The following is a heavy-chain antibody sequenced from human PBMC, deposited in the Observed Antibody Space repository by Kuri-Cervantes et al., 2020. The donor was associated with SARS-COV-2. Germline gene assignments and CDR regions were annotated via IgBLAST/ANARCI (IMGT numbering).Heavy chain of an antibody. D-gene: IGHD2-2*01. CDR3: ARELGVPAATYFDY. CDR1: GYSLSSGYY. CDR2: IYHSGST. Sequence: SETLSLTCTVSGYSLSSGYYWGWIRQPPGKGLEWIGSIYHSGSTYYNPSLKSRVTISVDTSKNQFSLKLSSVTAADTAVYYCARELGVPAATYFDYWGQGTLVTVSS. J-gene: IGHJ4*02. V-gene: IGHV4-38-2*02.